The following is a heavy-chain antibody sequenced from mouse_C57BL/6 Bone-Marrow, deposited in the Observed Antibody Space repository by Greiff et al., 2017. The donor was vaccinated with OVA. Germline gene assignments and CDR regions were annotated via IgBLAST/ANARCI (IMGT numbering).Heavy chain of an antibody. CDR3: ARDGY. V-gene: IGHV1-55*01. Sequence: QVQLQQPGAELVTPGASVTMSCTASGYTFTSYWITWVKQTPGQGLEWMGDIYPGSGSTHYNEKFKSKATLTVDTSASTAYMQLSSLTSEDSAVYYCARDGYWGKGTTLTVSS. CDR1: GYTFTSYW. D-gene: IGHD2-3*01. CDR2: IYPGSGST. J-gene: IGHJ2*01.